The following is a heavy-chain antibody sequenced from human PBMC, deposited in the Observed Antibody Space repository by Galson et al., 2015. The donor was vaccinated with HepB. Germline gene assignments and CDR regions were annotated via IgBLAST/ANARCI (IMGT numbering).Heavy chain of an antibody. J-gene: IGHJ4*02. Sequence: SLRLACAASGSTYRTYWMSWVRQAPGKGLEGVANIKADESEKYYSDSVKGRFTISRDNAKKSLYLQMNSLRAEDTAVYYCARDFWSGYSSLLDYWGQGTLVTVSS. V-gene: IGHV3-7*01. CDR1: GSTYRTYW. CDR2: IKADESEK. CDR3: ARDFWSGYSSLLDY. D-gene: IGHD3-3*01.